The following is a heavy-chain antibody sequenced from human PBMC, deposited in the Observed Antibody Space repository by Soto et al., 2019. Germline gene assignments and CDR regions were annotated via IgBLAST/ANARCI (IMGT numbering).Heavy chain of an antibody. J-gene: IGHJ4*02. Sequence: EVQLVESGGGLVQPGGSLRLSCAASGFTFSSYAMSWVRQAPGKGLEWVSAISGSGGSTYYADSVKGRFTISRDNSKNTLHLQMNSLRAEDTAVYYCANDPNHDYGVLPSFDYWGQGTLVTVSS. CDR3: ANDPNHDYGVLPSFDY. D-gene: IGHD4-17*01. CDR2: ISGSGGST. V-gene: IGHV3-23*04. CDR1: GFTFSSYA.